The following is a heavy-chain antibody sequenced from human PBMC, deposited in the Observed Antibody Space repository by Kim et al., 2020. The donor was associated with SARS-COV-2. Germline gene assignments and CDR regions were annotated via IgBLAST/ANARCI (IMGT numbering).Heavy chain of an antibody. D-gene: IGHD3-3*01. Sequence: ASVNVSCKTSGYNFVSYAIHWVRQAPGQRPEWMGWINTGNGQTKYAGNFQGRVSITRDISASTVYMDLSSLTSEDMAVYYCARRASVFGVVGHFDSWGQGTLVTVSS. CDR2: INTGNGQT. V-gene: IGHV1-3*04. J-gene: IGHJ5*01. CDR3: ARRASVFGVVGHFDS. CDR1: GYNFVSYA.